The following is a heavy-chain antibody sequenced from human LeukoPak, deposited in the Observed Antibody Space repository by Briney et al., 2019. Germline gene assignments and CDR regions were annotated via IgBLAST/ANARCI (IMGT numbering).Heavy chain of an antibody. Sequence: ASVKVSCKASGGTFSSYAISWVRQAPGQGLEWMGWISAYNGNTNYAQKLQGRVTMTTDTSTSTAYMELRSLRSDDTAVYYCARDTGGNYDILTGTFQIDYWGQGTLVTVSS. CDR3: ARDTGGNYDILTGTFQIDY. V-gene: IGHV1-18*01. CDR1: GGTFSSYA. CDR2: ISAYNGNT. J-gene: IGHJ4*02. D-gene: IGHD3-9*01.